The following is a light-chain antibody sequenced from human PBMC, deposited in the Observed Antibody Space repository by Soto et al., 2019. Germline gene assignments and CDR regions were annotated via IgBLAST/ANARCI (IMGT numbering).Light chain of an antibody. CDR1: QDINKN. CDR2: DAS. CDR3: QQYESLHLT. Sequence: DIQMTQSPSALSASVGDRFTITCQASQDINKNLIWYQQKPGKAPKLLIYDASDLETGVPSRFSGSGSGTGFTFTISSLQPEDFATYYCQQYESLHLTFDQGTRLEIK. J-gene: IGKJ5*01. V-gene: IGKV1-33*01.